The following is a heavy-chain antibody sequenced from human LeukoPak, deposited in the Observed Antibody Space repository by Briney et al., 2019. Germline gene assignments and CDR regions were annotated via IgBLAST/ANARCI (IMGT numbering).Heavy chain of an antibody. V-gene: IGHV3-23*01. CDR2: ISGSGGST. CDR3: AKDRESYYCSSSNCYLDY. J-gene: IGHJ4*02. CDR1: GFTFSSYG. D-gene: IGHD2-2*01. Sequence: PGGSLRLSCAASGFTFSSYGMSWVRQAPGKGLEWVSTISGSGGSTYYADSVKGRFTISRDNSKNTLYLQMNSLRAEDTAVYYCAKDRESYYCSSSNCYLDYWGQGTLVTVSS.